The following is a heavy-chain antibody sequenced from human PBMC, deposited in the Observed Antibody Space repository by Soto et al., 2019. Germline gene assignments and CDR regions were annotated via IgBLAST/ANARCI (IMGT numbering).Heavy chain of an antibody. CDR1: GCNFSSDA. J-gene: IGHJ3*02. CDR3: AKDDDYCDYQTPAFDI. CDR2: ISGSGGST. Sequence: EVQLLESGGGWVQPGGCLRLSCAASGCNFSSDAMSWVRQAPGKGLEWVSAISGSGGSTYYADSVKGVFTISRDNSKNTLYLQMSSLRAEETAVYDCAKDDDYCDYQTPAFDIWGQGTMVTVSS. D-gene: IGHD4-17*01. V-gene: IGHV3-23*01.